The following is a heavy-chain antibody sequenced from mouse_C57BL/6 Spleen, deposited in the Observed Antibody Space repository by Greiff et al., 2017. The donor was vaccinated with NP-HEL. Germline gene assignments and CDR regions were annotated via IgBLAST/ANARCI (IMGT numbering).Heavy chain of an antibody. CDR2: IYPGDGDT. V-gene: IGHV1-82*01. CDR1: GYAFSSSW. J-gene: IGHJ4*01. CDR3: ARWNYDGYFLYAMDY. D-gene: IGHD2-3*01. Sequence: VQLQQSGPELVKPGASVKISCKASGYAFSSSWMNWVKQRPGKGLEWIGRIYPGDGDTNYNGKFKGKATLTADKSSSTAYMQLSSLTSEDSAVYFCARWNYDGYFLYAMDYWGQGTSVTVSS.